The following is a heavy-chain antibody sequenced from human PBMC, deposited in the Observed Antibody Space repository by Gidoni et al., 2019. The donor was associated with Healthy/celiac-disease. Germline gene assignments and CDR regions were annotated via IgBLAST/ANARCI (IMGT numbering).Heavy chain of an antibody. J-gene: IGHJ2*01. CDR3: TTGGITIFGVVISGNWYFDL. Sequence: EVQLVESGGGLVKPGGSLRLSCAASGFTFSNAWMSGVRRAPGKGLEWVGRIKSKTDGGTTDYAAPVKGRFTISRDDSKNTLYLQMNSLKTEDTAVYYCTTGGITIFGVVISGNWYFDLWGRGTLVTVSS. D-gene: IGHD3-3*01. V-gene: IGHV3-15*01. CDR1: GFTFSNAW. CDR2: IKSKTDGGTT.